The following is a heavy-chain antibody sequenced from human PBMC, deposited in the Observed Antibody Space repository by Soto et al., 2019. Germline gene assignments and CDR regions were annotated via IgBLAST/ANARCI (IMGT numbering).Heavy chain of an antibody. CDR2: IDPSDSQT. V-gene: IGHV5-10-1*01. Sequence: GESLKISCKGSGYSFAGYWITWVRQKPGKGLEWMRRIDPSDSQTYYSPSFRGHVTISVTKSITTVFLQWSSLRASDTAMYYCARQIYDSDTGPNFQYYFDSWGQGTPVTAPQ. CDR3: ARQIYDSDTGPNFQYYFDS. J-gene: IGHJ4*02. D-gene: IGHD3-22*01. CDR1: GYSFAGYW.